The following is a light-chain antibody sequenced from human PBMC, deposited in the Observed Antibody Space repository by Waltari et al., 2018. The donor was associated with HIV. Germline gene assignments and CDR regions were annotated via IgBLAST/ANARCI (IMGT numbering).Light chain of an antibody. Sequence: QAGLTQPPSMSTGLGQTATLTCSVDSHNICYQGVAWMQHRQGHPPKLLSHRNNKRPLGIPGRFSAFRSGDKGFLTSSGLQSEDVGDLFCSAWDSGLNGWVFGGGTQLT. CDR3: SAWDSGLNGWV. CDR1: SHNICYQG. J-gene: IGLJ3*02. CDR2: RNN. V-gene: IGLV10-54*01.